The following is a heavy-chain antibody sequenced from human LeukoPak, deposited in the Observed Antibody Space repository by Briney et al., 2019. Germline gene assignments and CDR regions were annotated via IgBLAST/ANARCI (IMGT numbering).Heavy chain of an antibody. CDR2: IDWDDDK. Sequence: KSGPTLVNPTQTLTLTCTFSGFSLSTSGMCVSWIRQPPGKALEWLALIDWDDDKYYSTSLKTRLTISKDTSKNQVVLTLTNMDPVDTATYYCARTPYRSSHHYFDYWGQGTLVTVSS. J-gene: IGHJ4*02. D-gene: IGHD6-13*01. CDR1: GFSLSTSGMC. CDR3: ARTPYRSSHHYFDY. V-gene: IGHV2-70*01.